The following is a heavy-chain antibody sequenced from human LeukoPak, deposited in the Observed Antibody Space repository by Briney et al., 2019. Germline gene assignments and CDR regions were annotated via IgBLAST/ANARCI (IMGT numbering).Heavy chain of an antibody. J-gene: IGHJ4*02. CDR3: AKDMYSSGWPSAY. D-gene: IGHD6-19*01. CDR1: GFTFSSYA. CDR2: TSGSGGST. V-gene: IGHV3-23*01. Sequence: GGSLRLSCAASGFTFSSYAMSWVRQAPGKGLEWVSATSGSGGSTYYADSVKGRFTISRDNSKNTLYLQMNSLRAEDTAVYYCAKDMYSSGWPSAYWGQGTLVTVSS.